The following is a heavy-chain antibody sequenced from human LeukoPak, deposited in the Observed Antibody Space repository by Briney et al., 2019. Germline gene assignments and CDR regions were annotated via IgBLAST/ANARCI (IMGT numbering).Heavy chain of an antibody. CDR2: INHSGRT. CDR3: ARESWGNLDS. CDR1: GGSITSYY. V-gene: IGHV4-59*08. J-gene: IGHJ4*02. Sequence: SETLSLTCTVSGGSITSYYWSWIRQPPGKGLEWIGYINHSGRTNYNPSLKSRVTISIDTFKNQFSLKLSSVTAADTAVYYCARESWGNLDSWGQGTLVTVSS. D-gene: IGHD3-16*01.